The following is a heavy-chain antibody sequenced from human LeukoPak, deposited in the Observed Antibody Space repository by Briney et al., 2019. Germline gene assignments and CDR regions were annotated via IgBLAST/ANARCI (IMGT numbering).Heavy chain of an antibody. V-gene: IGHV3-30*03. D-gene: IGHD3-10*01. CDR1: GFTFSSYG. CDR3: ARDPLWFGEYYYMDV. J-gene: IGHJ6*03. Sequence: GGSLRLSCAASGFTFSSYGMHWVRQAPGKGLEWVAVISYDGSNKYYADSVKGRFTISRDNAKNSLYLQMNSLRAEDTAVYYCARDPLWFGEYYYMDVWGKGTTVTISS. CDR2: ISYDGSNK.